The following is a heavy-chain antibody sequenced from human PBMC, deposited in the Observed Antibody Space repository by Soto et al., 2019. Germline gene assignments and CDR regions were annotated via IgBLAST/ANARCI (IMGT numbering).Heavy chain of an antibody. CDR3: ARGEVGAVAGILNWFDP. Sequence: QVQLVQSGAEVKKPGSSVKVSCKASGGTFSSYAISWVRQAPGQGLEWMGGISPIFGTANYAQKFQGRVTITADESTSTAYMELSILRSEDTAVYYCARGEVGAVAGILNWFDPWGQGTLVTVSS. CDR1: GGTFSSYA. CDR2: ISPIFGTA. V-gene: IGHV1-69*12. J-gene: IGHJ5*02. D-gene: IGHD6-19*01.